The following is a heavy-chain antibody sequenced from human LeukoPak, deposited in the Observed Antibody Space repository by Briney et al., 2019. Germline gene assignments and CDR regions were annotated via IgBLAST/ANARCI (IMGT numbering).Heavy chain of an antibody. Sequence: ASVKVSCKTSGYTFTAYFLHGVRQAPGQGLEWMGRINPNSGDANYAEQFQGRVTMTRDTSISTAYVELTRLRSDDTAVYYCARAGYFDYWGQGTLVTVSS. CDR3: ARAGYFDY. CDR1: GYTFTAYF. J-gene: IGHJ4*02. CDR2: INPNSGDA. V-gene: IGHV1-2*06.